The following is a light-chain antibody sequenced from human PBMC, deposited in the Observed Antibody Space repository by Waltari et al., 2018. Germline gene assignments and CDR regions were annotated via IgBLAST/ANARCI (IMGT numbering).Light chain of an antibody. Sequence: EIVLTQSPGTLSLSPGEGATLSCRSSQTIRANYLAWFQQKPGQAPRILIDDVSTRANGIPERFSGSGSGTDFSLTISRLEAEDFAVYYCQQYGISPRTFGQGTKVEIK. J-gene: IGKJ1*01. CDR2: DVS. CDR3: QQYGISPRT. CDR1: QTIRANY. V-gene: IGKV3-20*01.